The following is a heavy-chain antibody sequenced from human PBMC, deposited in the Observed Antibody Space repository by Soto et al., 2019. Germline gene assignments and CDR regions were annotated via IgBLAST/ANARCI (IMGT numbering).Heavy chain of an antibody. CDR2: INAGNGNT. V-gene: IGHV1-3*01. CDR1: GYTFTSYA. J-gene: IGHJ3*02. CDR3: ARVLEGGMATIDAFDI. Sequence: ASVKVSCKASGYTFTSYAMHWVRQAPGQRLEWMGWINAGNGNTKYSQKFQGRVTITRDTSASTAYMELSSLRSEDTAVYYCARVLEGGMATIDAFDIWGQGTMVTVSS. D-gene: IGHD3-3*01.